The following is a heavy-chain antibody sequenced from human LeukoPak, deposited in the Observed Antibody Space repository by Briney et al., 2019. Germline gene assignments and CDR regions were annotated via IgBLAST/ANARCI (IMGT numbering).Heavy chain of an antibody. J-gene: IGHJ4*02. D-gene: IGHD3-22*01. CDR3: ARITYYYDSSGYPFDY. V-gene: IGHV3-30-3*01. CDR1: GFTFSSYA. CDR2: ISYDGSNK. Sequence: LRLSCAASGFTFSSYAMHWVRQAPGKGLEWVAVISYDGSNKYYAASVKGRLTISRDNSKNTLYLQMNSLRAEDTAVYYCARITYYYDSSGYPFDYWGQGTLVTVSS.